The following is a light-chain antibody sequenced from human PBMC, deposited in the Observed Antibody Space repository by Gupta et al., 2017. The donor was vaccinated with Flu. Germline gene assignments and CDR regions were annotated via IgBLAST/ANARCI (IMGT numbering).Light chain of an antibody. CDR3: NSCEDSQNSCV. J-gene: IGLJ3*02. V-gene: IGLV2-8*01. CDR2: EVT. Sequence: QSALTQPPSASGSPGQSVTISCTGTSSDVVGYNYVSWYQQYPGKAPKLIRYEVTKRPSGVPERFSGSKSGKTASLDVSGLQSEDEADYYCNSCEDSQNSCVFGGGTKLTVL. CDR1: SSDVVGYNY.